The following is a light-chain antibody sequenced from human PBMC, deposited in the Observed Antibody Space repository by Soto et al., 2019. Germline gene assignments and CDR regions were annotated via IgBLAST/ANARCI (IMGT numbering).Light chain of an antibody. CDR2: DVS. CDR3: QPYHRYST. Sequence: DIQMTQSPSTLSASVGDRVTITCLASHSISAWLPLYQQKPGKAPNLLIYDVSTLDTGAPSRFSCSTSGTEFTLTTSSLESDDFANYCCQPYHRYSTVGHGTKLDI. CDR1: HSISAW. V-gene: IGKV1-5*01. J-gene: IGKJ1*01.